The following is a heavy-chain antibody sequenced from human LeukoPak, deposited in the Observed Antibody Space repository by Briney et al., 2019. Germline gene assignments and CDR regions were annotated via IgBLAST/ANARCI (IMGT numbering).Heavy chain of an antibody. CDR3: AKDYYDSSGYLDY. CDR1: GFTFSSYG. D-gene: IGHD3-22*01. Sequence: GGSLRLSCAASGFTFSSYGMHWVRQAPGKGLEWVAVISYDGSNKYYADSVKGRFTISRDNSKNTLYLQMNSLRAEDTAVYYCAKDYYDSSGYLDYWGQGTLVTVSS. V-gene: IGHV3-30*18. J-gene: IGHJ4*02. CDR2: ISYDGSNK.